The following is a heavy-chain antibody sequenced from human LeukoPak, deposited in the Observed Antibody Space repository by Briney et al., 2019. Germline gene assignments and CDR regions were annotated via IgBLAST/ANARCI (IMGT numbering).Heavy chain of an antibody. J-gene: IGHJ4*02. Sequence: SQTLSLTCTVSGGSISSGDYYWSWIRQPPGKGLEWIGYIYYSGSTYYNPSLKSRVTISVDTSKNQFSLKLSSVTAADTAVYYCARDSHDDFWSGYNYWGQGTLVTVSS. D-gene: IGHD3-3*01. CDR3: ARDSHDDFWSGYNY. V-gene: IGHV4-30-4*08. CDR1: GGSISSGDYY. CDR2: IYYSGST.